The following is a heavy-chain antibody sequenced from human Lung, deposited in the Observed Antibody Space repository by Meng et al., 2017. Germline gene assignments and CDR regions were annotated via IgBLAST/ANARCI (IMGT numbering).Heavy chain of an antibody. CDR1: GYTFTDYY. D-gene: IGHD5-12*01. V-gene: IGHV1-2*06. J-gene: IGHJ4*02. CDR3: ARENVGDGGYDFDF. Sequence: QVQLVQSGAEVKKPGASVKVSCKASGYTFTDYYIHWVRQAPGQGLEWMGRINPNSGGINYVQKFQGRVTMTRDTSISTAYMELTRLRSDDTAIYYCARENVGDGGYDFDFWGRGTLVTVSS. CDR2: INPNSGGI.